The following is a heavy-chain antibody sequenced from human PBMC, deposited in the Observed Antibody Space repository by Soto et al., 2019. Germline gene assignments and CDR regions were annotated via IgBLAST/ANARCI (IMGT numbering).Heavy chain of an antibody. CDR2: IIPIFGTA. D-gene: IGHD6-19*01. Sequence: QVQLVQSGAEVKKPGSSVKVSCKASGGTFSSYAISWVRQAPGQGLEWMGGIIPIFGTANYAQKFQGRVTITADESTSTAYMELSSLRSEDTAVYYCASEEVGSIAVATRVGDYYYYGMDVWGQGTTVTVSS. CDR3: ASEEVGSIAVATRVGDYYYYGMDV. CDR1: GGTFSSYA. V-gene: IGHV1-69*01. J-gene: IGHJ6*02.